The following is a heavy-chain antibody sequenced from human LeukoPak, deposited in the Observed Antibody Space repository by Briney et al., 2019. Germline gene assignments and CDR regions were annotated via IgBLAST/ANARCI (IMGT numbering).Heavy chain of an antibody. CDR3: ARSANWGAFDI. V-gene: IGHV1-69*13. Sequence: ASVKVSCKASGGTFSSYAISWVRQAPGQGLEWMGGIIPIFGTANYAQKFQGRVTITADESTSTAYMELSSLRAEDTAVYYCARSANWGAFDIWGQGTMVTVSS. J-gene: IGHJ3*02. CDR2: IIPIFGTA. D-gene: IGHD7-27*01. CDR1: GGTFSSYA.